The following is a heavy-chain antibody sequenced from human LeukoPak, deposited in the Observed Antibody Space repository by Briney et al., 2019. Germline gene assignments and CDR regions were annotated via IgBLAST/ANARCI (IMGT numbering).Heavy chain of an antibody. CDR2: ISYDGSNK. CDR1: GFTFSSYG. V-gene: IGHV3-30*18. Sequence: GGSLRLSCAASGFTFSSYGMHWVRQAPGKGLGWVAVISYDGSNKYYADSVKGRYTISRDNSKNTLYLQMNSLRAEDTAVYYCAKDTNLRLKYSSGWAYFQHWGQGTLVTVSP. J-gene: IGHJ1*01. CDR3: AKDTNLRLKYSSGWAYFQH. D-gene: IGHD6-19*01.